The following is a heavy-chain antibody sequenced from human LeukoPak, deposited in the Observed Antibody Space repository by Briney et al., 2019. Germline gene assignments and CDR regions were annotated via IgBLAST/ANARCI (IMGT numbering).Heavy chain of an antibody. CDR3: ARGRIYDSSGHHAFDI. CDR1: GGSVSSNNFY. Sequence: TPSETLSLTCAVSGGSVSSNNFYWSWIRQPPGKGLECIGSIYYSGSTYYNPSLKSRVTISVDTSKNQFSLKLSSVTAADTAVYYCARGRIYDSSGHHAFDIWGQGTMVTVSS. CDR2: IYYSGST. V-gene: IGHV4-39*01. D-gene: IGHD3-22*01. J-gene: IGHJ3*02.